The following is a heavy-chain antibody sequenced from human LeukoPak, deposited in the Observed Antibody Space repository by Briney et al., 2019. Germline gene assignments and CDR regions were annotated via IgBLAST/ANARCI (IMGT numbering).Heavy chain of an antibody. CDR1: GGSISSYY. Sequence: PSETLSLTCTVSGGSISSYYWSWIRQPAGKGLDWIGRIYTSGSTNYNPSLKSRVTMSVDTSKNQFSLKLSSVTAADTAVYYCARSAYGSGSYNFDYWGQGTLVTVSS. V-gene: IGHV4-4*07. D-gene: IGHD3-10*01. CDR2: IYTSGST. CDR3: ARSAYGSGSYNFDY. J-gene: IGHJ4*02.